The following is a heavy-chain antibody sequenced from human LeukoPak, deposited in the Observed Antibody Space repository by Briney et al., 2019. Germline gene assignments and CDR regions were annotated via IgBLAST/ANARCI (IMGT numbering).Heavy chain of an antibody. V-gene: IGHV1-46*01. Sequence: ASVKVSCKASGYTFSGYSMHWVRQAPGQGPEWMGMINPASGSATYAQKFQGSVTMTRDTSTSTLYMELSSLRSDDTAVYYCARDWAHGSFDCWGQGTPVIVSS. CDR3: ARDWAHGSFDC. J-gene: IGHJ4*02. CDR2: INPASGSA. D-gene: IGHD3-10*01. CDR1: GYTFSGYS.